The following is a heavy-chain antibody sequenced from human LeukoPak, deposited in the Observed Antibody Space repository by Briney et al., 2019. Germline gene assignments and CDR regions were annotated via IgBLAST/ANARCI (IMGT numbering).Heavy chain of an antibody. V-gene: IGHV3-30-3*01. CDR3: ARDPKLAAFIAVAGPPAGYYYYMDV. CDR2: ISYDGSNK. CDR1: GFTFSSYA. J-gene: IGHJ6*03. Sequence: GSLRLSCAASGFTFSSYAMHWVRQAPGKGLEWVAVISYDGSNKYYADSVKGRFTISRDNSKNTLYLQMNSLRAEDTAVYYCARDPKLAAFIAVAGPPAGYYYYMDVWGKGTTVTVSS. D-gene: IGHD6-19*01.